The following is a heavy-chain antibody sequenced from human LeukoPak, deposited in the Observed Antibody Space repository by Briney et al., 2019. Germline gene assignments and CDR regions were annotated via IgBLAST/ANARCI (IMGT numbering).Heavy chain of an antibody. CDR2: IDSNSNFM. J-gene: IGHJ4*02. V-gene: IGHV3-21*01. CDR1: GFTFGLYS. Sequence: GGSLRLSCAASGFTFGLYSMTWVRQAPGKGLEWVSLIDSNSNFMNYADSVKGRFTISRDNAKKSLYLQMNSLRAEDTAVYYCAKVRWDNSGWYYLDSWGQGTLVTVSS. CDR3: AKVRWDNSGWYYLDS. D-gene: IGHD6-19*01.